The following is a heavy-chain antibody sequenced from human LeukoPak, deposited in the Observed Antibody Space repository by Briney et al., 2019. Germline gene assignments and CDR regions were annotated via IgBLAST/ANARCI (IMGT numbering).Heavy chain of an antibody. V-gene: IGHV3-11*01. J-gene: IGHJ4*02. CDR3: ARVGLGAYYFDY. CDR1: GFTLSDYY. D-gene: IGHD3-3*01. CDR2: ITNSGS. Sequence: GGSLRLSCTASGFTLSDYYMNWTRQAPGKGVGWVSYITNSGSKGRFTISRDNAKKSLDLQMNSLTAEDTAVYYCARVGLGAYYFDYWGQGTLVTVSS.